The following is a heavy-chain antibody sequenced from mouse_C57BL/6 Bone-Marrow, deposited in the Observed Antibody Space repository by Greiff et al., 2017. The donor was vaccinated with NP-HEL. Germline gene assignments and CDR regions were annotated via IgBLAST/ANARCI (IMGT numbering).Heavy chain of an antibody. V-gene: IGHV1-69*01. Sequence: QVQLQQPGAELVMPGASVKLSCKASGYTFTSYWMHWVKQRPGQGLEWIGEIDPSDSYTNYNQKFKGKSTLTVDKSSSTAYMQLSSLTSEDSAVYDCARRPDYDLCYCDYWGQGTTLTVSS. CDR1: GYTFTSYW. D-gene: IGHD2-4*01. J-gene: IGHJ2*01. CDR2: IDPSDSYT. CDR3: ARRPDYDLCYCDY.